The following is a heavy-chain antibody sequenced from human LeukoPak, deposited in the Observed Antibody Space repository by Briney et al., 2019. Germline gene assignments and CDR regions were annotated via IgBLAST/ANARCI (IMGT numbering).Heavy chain of an antibody. CDR2: NNWSGGST. Sequence: GGSLRLSCAASGFTLDEDGMGSARQAAGKGLEWDFANNWSGGSTGYADSVTDRLTISRDKATNCMYLQMDCLRAKDMGMYDCARDGSSRDTYRYRWFDPWGQGTLVTVSS. J-gene: IGHJ5*02. V-gene: IGHV3-20*01. CDR1: GFTLDEDG. CDR3: ARDGSSRDTYRYRWFDP. D-gene: IGHD5-18*01.